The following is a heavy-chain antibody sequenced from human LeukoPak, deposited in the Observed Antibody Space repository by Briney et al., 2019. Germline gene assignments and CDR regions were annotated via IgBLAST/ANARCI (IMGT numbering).Heavy chain of an antibody. CDR1: GYTFTGYY. CDR2: INPNSGGT. D-gene: IGHD6-13*01. CDR3: ARDLVVAAAGTLGYFDY. J-gene: IGHJ4*02. V-gene: IGHV1-2*04. Sequence: GASVKVSCKASGYTFTGYYMHWVRQAPGQGLEWMGWINPNSGGTNYAQKFQGWVTMTRDTSIGTAYMELSRLRSDDTAVYYCARDLVVAAAGTLGYFDYWGQGTLVTVSS.